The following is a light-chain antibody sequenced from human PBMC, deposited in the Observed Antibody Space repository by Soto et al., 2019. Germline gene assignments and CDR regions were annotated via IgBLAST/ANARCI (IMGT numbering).Light chain of an antibody. J-gene: IGKJ2*01. CDR2: GAS. CDR1: QSVSSSY. CDR3: HQYCSSPDT. V-gene: IGKV3-20*01. Sequence: ELVLTQSPGTLSLSPAERATLSCRASQSVSSSYLAWYQPKPGQAPRLLIYGASSRGTGIPDRFSGSGSGTDFSLTISRLEPEDCAVYDGHQYCSSPDTFGQGTKLEIK.